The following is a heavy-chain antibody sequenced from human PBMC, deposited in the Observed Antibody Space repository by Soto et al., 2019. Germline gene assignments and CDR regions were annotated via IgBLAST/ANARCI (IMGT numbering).Heavy chain of an antibody. V-gene: IGHV4-31*03. J-gene: IGHJ6*02. Sequence: LSVHDTVSVCSRSSVGYFWIWIRQLQGQGLGWIGYIYYSGFTYYNPSLKSRVTISVYTSKNQFSLRLSSFTAADTAVYYCARLLRVSRERYVMDFWGQRSTVTGS. CDR3: ARLLRVSRERYVMDF. CDR1: VCSRSSVGYF. D-gene: IGHD3-22*01. CDR2: IYYSGFT.